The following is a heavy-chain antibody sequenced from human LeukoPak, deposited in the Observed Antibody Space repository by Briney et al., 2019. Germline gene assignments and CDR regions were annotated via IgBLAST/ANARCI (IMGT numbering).Heavy chain of an antibody. D-gene: IGHD2-2*02. CDR3: ASLGRYCSSTSCYTGGGWFDP. J-gene: IGHJ5*02. CDR2: IYTSGST. CDR1: GGSISSYY. V-gene: IGHV4-4*09. Sequence: PSETLSLTCTVSGGSISSYYWSWIRQPPGKGLEWIGYIYTSGSTNYNPSLKSRVTISVDTSKNQFSLKLSSVTAADTAVYYSASLGRYCSSTSCYTGGGWFDPWGQGTLVTVSS.